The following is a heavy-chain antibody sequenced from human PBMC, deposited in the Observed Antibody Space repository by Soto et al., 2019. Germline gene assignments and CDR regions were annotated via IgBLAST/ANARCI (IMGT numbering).Heavy chain of an antibody. CDR2: TSGSGGST. J-gene: IGHJ3*01. Sequence: EVQLLESGGGLVQPGGSLRLSCAASGFTFSSCAMTWVRQAPGKGLEWVSATSGSGGSTYYADSVKGRFTISRDNSMNTLYLQMNSLRAEDTAVYYCAKDQVDVVATSKDAFDVWGQGTMVAVSS. CDR3: AKDQVDVVATSKDAFDV. D-gene: IGHD5-12*01. CDR1: GFTFSSCA. V-gene: IGHV3-23*01.